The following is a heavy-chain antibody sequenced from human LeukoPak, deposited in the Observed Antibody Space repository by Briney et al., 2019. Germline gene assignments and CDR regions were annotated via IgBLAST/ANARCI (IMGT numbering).Heavy chain of an antibody. CDR2: RYITGST. CDR1: GDSIRTYY. V-gene: IGHV4-4*09. Sequence: SETLSLTCTVSGDSIRTYYWSWIRQAPGKGLEWIGYRYITGSTNYNPSLKTRVTIAADTSENQLSLKLNSVTAADTAIYYCARHYYDSSDYYYSSKTYFDSWGQGSLVTVSS. J-gene: IGHJ4*02. CDR3: ARHYYDSSDYYYSSKTYFDS. D-gene: IGHD3-22*01.